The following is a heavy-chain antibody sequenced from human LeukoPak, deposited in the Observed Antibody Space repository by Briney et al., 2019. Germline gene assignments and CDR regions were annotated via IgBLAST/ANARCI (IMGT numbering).Heavy chain of an antibody. CDR3: AKDLVYLGYCSSTSCYAYAIDI. V-gene: IGHV3-30*18. Sequence: GGTLRISCAASGFTCSSYGMHWVRQAPGKGLEWVAVISYDGSNKYYADSVKGRFTISRDNSKNTLYLQMNSLRAEDTAVYYCAKDLVYLGYCSSTSCYAYAIDIWGQGTMVTVSS. CDR2: ISYDGSNK. CDR1: GFTCSSYG. J-gene: IGHJ3*02. D-gene: IGHD2-2*01.